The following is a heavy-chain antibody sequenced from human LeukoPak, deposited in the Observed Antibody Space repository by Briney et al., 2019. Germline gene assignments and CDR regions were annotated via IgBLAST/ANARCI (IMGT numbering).Heavy chain of an antibody. CDR2: IWYDGTNK. CDR1: GFSFSSYG. D-gene: IGHD5-18*01. J-gene: IGHJ4*02. V-gene: IGHV3-33*01. CDR3: ARDQRGFSYSKYYFDY. Sequence: GRSLRLSCAASGFSFSSYGMHWVRQAPGKGLEWVAVIWYDGTNKYYADSVKGRFTISRDNSKNTLYLQMNSPRAEDTAVYYCARDQRGFSYSKYYFDYWGQGTLVTVSS.